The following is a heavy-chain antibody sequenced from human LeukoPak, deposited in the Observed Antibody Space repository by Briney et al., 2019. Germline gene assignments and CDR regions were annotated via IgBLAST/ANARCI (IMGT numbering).Heavy chain of an antibody. CDR1: GGSISSGSNY. V-gene: IGHV4-61*02. CDR2: IYTSGST. D-gene: IGHD6-13*01. J-gene: IGHJ6*03. CDR3: ATAAGVSDYYYYYYMDV. Sequence: PSETLSLTCTVSGGSISSGSNYWSWTGHPPGKGLEWIGRIYTSGSTNYNPSLKSRVTISVDTSKNQFSLKLSSVTAADTAVYYCATAAGVSDYYYYYYMDVWGKGTTVTISS.